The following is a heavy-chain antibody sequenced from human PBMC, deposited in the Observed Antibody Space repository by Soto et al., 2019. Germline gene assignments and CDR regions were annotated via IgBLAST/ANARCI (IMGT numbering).Heavy chain of an antibody. J-gene: IGHJ6*03. CDR2: ISGSGGST. CDR1: GFTFSSYA. V-gene: IGHV3-23*01. D-gene: IGHD2-2*01. Sequence: SLRLSCAASGFTFSSYAMSWVRQAPGKGLEWVSAISGSGGSTYYADSVKGRFTISRDNSKNTLYLQMNSLRAEDTAVYYCAKDPASPYYYMDVWGKGTTVTVSS. CDR3: AKDPASPYYYMDV.